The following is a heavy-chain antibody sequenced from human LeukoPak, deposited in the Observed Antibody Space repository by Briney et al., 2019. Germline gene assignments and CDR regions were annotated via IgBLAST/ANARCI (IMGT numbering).Heavy chain of an antibody. CDR2: IYHSGST. Sequence: SETLSLTCTVSGGSISSSSYYWGWIRQPPGKGLEWIGYIYHSGSTYYNPSLKSRVTISVDRSKNQFSLKLSSVTAADTAVYYCARVPGRSVLDYWGQGTLVTVSS. CDR1: GGSISSSSYY. J-gene: IGHJ4*02. V-gene: IGHV4-39*07. CDR3: ARVPGRSVLDY.